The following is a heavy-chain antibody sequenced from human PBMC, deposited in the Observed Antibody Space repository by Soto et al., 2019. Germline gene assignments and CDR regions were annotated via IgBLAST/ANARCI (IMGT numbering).Heavy chain of an antibody. D-gene: IGHD6-19*01. Sequence: QVQLVQSGAEVKKPGASVKVACKASGYTFTSYGISWVRQAPGQGLEWMGWISAYNGNTNYAQKLQDRVTMTTDTASSTAYMELRSLRSDDTAVYYCARDRGSSGWYSFDYWGQGTLVTVSS. J-gene: IGHJ4*02. CDR1: GYTFTSYG. CDR2: ISAYNGNT. CDR3: ARDRGSSGWYSFDY. V-gene: IGHV1-18*01.